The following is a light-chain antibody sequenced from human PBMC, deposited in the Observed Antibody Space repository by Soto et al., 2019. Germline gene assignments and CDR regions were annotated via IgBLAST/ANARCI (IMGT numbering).Light chain of an antibody. Sequence: EVVLTQSPATLSVPPGEGATLSCKASQSVDSRLAWYQQKPGQAPRLLIEGASSRGTDIPARFSGSWSGTEFTLTITSRQAEEFAVYYCQQYSKWPLAVGGGTMVEIK. CDR2: GAS. V-gene: IGKV3-15*01. CDR1: QSVDSR. CDR3: QQYSKWPLA. J-gene: IGKJ4*01.